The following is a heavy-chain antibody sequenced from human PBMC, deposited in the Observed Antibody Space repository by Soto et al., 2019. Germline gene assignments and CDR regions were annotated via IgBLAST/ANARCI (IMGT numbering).Heavy chain of an antibody. CDR3: TRENINNSDGLYDAFDI. J-gene: IGHJ3*02. D-gene: IGHD5-18*01. V-gene: IGHV1-2*02. CDR2: PEPKSCSA. CDR1: GYTFTDYY. Sequence: GAAVKVSCKTSGYTFTDYYTHWVRQAPGQGHEWMGWPEPKSCSAYIAQKCQGRVYMTRDTSIGRAYIEVNSLTTDDTPLYFCTRENINNSDGLYDAFDIRGQGATVTVSS.